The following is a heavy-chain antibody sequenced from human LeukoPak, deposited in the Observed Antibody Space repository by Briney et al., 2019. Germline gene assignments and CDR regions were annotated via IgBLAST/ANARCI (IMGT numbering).Heavy chain of an antibody. J-gene: IGHJ5*02. CDR1: GFKFDDYD. D-gene: IGHD2-2*01. CDR2: ITWNGDKT. Sequence: GGSLRLSCTASGFKFDDYDMSWVRQVPGKGLEWVSGITWNGDKTGYADSVRGRFAISRDITKKSLYLQMSSLRAEDTALYYCARDPFCSSSTGCYFEDWFDPWGPGTLVTVSS. V-gene: IGHV3-20*04. CDR3: ARDPFCSSSTGCYFEDWFDP.